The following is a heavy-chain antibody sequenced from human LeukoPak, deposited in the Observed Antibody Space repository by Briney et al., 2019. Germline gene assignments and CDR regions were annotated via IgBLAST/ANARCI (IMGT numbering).Heavy chain of an antibody. CDR1: GHTSTDYG. CDR2: ISSHNDVM. CDR3: ATLPDGHIYHFDF. J-gene: IGHJ4*02. Sequence: GAAVKVSCKASGHTSTDYGINWIRQAPGQGLEWMGWISSHNDVMNYAQKFQGRVTFTKDTSTETAYIELRSLRSDDTAVYYCATLPDGHIYHFDFWGQGTLVTVSS. D-gene: IGHD5-24*01. V-gene: IGHV1-18*01.